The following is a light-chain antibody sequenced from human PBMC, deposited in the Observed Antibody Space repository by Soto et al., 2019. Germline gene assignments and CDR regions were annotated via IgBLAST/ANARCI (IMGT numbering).Light chain of an antibody. V-gene: IGLV1-51*01. Sequence: QSVLTQPPSVSAAPGQQVTISCSGSISNIGSNYVSWYRQLPGTAPKVLIYDNTKRPSGIPDRLSGSKSGTSATLGITGLQTGDEDDYYCGTWDSSLSAVVFGGGTKLTVL. CDR1: ISNIGSNY. J-gene: IGLJ2*01. CDR2: DNT. CDR3: GTWDSSLSAVV.